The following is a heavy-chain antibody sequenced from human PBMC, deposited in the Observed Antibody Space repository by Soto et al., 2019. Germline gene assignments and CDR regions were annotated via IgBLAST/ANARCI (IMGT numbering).Heavy chain of an antibody. D-gene: IGHD3-22*01. Sequence: PGESLKISCKGSGYSFTSYWIGWVRQMPGKGLEWMGIIYPGDSGTRYSPSFQGQVTISADKSISTAYLQWSSLKASDTAMYYCARRSNYYDSSGYYDGGAWFDPWGQGTLVTVSS. CDR1: GYSFTSYW. V-gene: IGHV5-51*01. CDR3: ARRSNYYDSSGYYDGGAWFDP. CDR2: IYPGDSGT. J-gene: IGHJ5*02.